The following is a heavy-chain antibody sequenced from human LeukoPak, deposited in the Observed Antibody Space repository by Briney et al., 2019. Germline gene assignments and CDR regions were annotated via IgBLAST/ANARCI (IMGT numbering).Heavy chain of an antibody. Sequence: SETLSLTCTVSGVSISSSSYYWGWIRQPPGKGLEWIGSIYYSGSTYYNPSLKSRVTISVDTSKNQFSLKLSSVTAADTAVYYCASRSALIAVAGRRTYYFDYWGQGTLVTVSS. CDR2: IYYSGST. D-gene: IGHD6-19*01. J-gene: IGHJ4*02. V-gene: IGHV4-39*01. CDR1: GVSISSSSYY. CDR3: ASRSALIAVAGRRTYYFDY.